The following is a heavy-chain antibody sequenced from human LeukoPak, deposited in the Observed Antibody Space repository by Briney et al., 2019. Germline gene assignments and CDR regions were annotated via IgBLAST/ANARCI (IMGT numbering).Heavy chain of an antibody. CDR1: GFTFDDYG. J-gene: IGHJ4*02. Sequence: GGSLRLSCAASGFTFDDYGMSWVRQAPGKGQEWVSGINWNGGSTGYADSVKGRFTISRDNAKNSLYLQMNSLRAEDTALYYCARGTSIAALTSFDYWGQGTLVTVSS. CDR2: INWNGGST. CDR3: ARGTSIAALTSFDY. V-gene: IGHV3-20*04. D-gene: IGHD6-6*01.